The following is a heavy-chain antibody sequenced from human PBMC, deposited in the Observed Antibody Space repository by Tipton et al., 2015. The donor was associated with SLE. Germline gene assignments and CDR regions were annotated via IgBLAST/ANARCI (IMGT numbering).Heavy chain of an antibody. CDR1: GDSISSSSYY. J-gene: IGHJ5*02. CDR3: ARGSRWFDDFWSGYPLGNWFDP. D-gene: IGHD3-3*01. V-gene: IGHV4-39*07. CDR2: VYYTGNT. Sequence: TLSLTCIVSGDSISSSSYYWGWIRQPPGKGLEWVGTVYYTGNTFYNPSLKSRLTISVDTSKSHFSLKLTSVTAADTAIYYCARGSRWFDDFWSGYPLGNWFDPWGQGTLVTVSS.